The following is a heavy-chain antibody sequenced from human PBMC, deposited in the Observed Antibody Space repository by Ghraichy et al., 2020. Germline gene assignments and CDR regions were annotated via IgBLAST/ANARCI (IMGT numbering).Heavy chain of an antibody. CDR1: GYKFTSHD. D-gene: IGHD6-19*01. CDR2: MNPSKGNA. CDR3: ARDGIAVGAPYYHYYYGLDF. J-gene: IGHJ6*02. Sequence: ASVKVACKASGYKFTSHDITWVRQATGQGLEWMGWMNPSKGNAGYAQKFQGRVTMTRNTSTSTAYLELSGLDPEDTAVYYCARDGIAVGAPYYHYYYGLDFWGQGTTVTVS. V-gene: IGHV1-8*01.